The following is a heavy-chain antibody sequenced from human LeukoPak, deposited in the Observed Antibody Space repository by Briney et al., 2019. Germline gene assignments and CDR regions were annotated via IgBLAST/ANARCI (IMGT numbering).Heavy chain of an antibody. J-gene: IGHJ6*03. CDR2: INCNSGDA. V-gene: IGHV1-2*02. CDR1: GYSFTEHY. CDR3: ARSAGHCSNGICFTDYYMDV. Sequence: ASVKVSCKASGYSFTEHYIYWVRQAPGQGLEWVGRINCNSGDANSAQKFQGRVTMTRDTSVSTAYMDLSSVTSDDAAVYFCARSAGHCSNGICFTDYYMDVWGRGTTVTVSS. D-gene: IGHD2-8*01.